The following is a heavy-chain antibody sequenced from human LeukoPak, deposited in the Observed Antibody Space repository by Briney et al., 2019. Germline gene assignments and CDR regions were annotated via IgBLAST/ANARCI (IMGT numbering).Heavy chain of an antibody. Sequence: SETLSLTCAVSGYSISSGYSWGWIRQPPGKGLEWIGSIYHSGSTYYNPSLKSRVTISVDTSKNQFSLKLSSVTAADTAVYYCATVYDSSGYFDYWGQGTLVTVSS. CDR2: IYHSGST. CDR1: GYSISSGYS. CDR3: ATVYDSSGYFDY. J-gene: IGHJ4*02. V-gene: IGHV4-38-2*01. D-gene: IGHD3-22*01.